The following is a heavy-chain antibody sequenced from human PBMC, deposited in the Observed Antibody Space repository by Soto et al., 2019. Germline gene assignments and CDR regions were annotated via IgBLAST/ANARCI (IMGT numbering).Heavy chain of an antibody. D-gene: IGHD3-10*01. J-gene: IGHJ4*02. Sequence: GGSLRLSCAASGFTFSSYSMSWVRQAPGKGLEWVSGFRSGGDDVTTHYADSVKGRFTISRDNSKNTLFLQMDSLRAEDTAIYYCAKKVNSGPGSQYFDYWGQGTLVTVSS. V-gene: IGHV3-23*01. CDR2: FRSGGDDVTT. CDR1: GFTFSSYS. CDR3: AKKVNSGPGSQYFDY.